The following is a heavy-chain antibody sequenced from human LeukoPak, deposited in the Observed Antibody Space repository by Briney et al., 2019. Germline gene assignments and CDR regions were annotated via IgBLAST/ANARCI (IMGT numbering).Heavy chain of an antibody. Sequence: PGASVKVSCMAPGYTFTGYYVHWVRQAPGQGLEWMGWISPSSAVISYAQKFQGRVTMTRDTSINTAYMELSRLTSDDTAVYYCARGGDVAARPFDYWGQGSLVTVSS. D-gene: IGHD6-6*01. V-gene: IGHV1-2*02. CDR2: ISPSSAVI. CDR1: GYTFTGYY. CDR3: ARGGDVAARPFDY. J-gene: IGHJ4*02.